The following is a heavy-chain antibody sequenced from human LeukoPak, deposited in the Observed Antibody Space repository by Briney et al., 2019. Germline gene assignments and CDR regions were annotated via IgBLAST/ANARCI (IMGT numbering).Heavy chain of an antibody. CDR2: IYSGGST. CDR3: ALSSVTAAYYYYGMDV. D-gene: IGHD4-17*01. J-gene: IGHJ6*02. CDR1: GFTVSTNY. Sequence: PGGSLRLSCAASGFTVSTNYMSWVRQAPGKGLEWVSVIYSGGSTYYADSVKGRCTISRHNSKNTLYLQMNSLRAEDKAVYYCALSSVTAAYYYYGMDVWGQGTTVTVS. V-gene: IGHV3-53*04.